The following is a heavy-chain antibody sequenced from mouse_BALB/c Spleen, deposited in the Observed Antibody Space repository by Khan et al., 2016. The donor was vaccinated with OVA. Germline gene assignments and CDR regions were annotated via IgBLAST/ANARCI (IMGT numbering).Heavy chain of an antibody. CDR2: INTHSGVP. D-gene: IGHD2-2*01. J-gene: IGHJ1*01. Sequence: QIQLVQSGPELKKPGETVRISCKASGYTFTTAGMQWVQKMPGKGLKWIGWINTHSGVPKYAEDFKGRFAFSLETSASTAYLQITNLKNEDTATYFCANGYGYGWYVDVWGAGTTVTVSS. CDR1: GYTFTTAG. CDR3: ANGYGYGWYVDV. V-gene: IGHV9-4*02.